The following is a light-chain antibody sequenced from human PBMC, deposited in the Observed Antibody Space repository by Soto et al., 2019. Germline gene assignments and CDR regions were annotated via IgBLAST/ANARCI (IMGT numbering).Light chain of an antibody. Sequence: DIQMTQSPSTLPASVGDRVTITCRASQSVDNWLAWFQQKPGNAPKVLVHKAPHLDSGVPSRFSGSGWGTEFTLASTSLQPDDFATYYCQHYSAFSPWTFGQGTKVEI. CDR3: QHYSAFSPWT. V-gene: IGKV1-5*03. CDR2: KAP. CDR1: QSVDNW. J-gene: IGKJ1*01.